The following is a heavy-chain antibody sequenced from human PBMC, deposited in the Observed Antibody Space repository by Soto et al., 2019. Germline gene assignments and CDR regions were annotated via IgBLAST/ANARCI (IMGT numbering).Heavy chain of an antibody. CDR3: ARIRLRGFHYGYELDY. CDR2: ITGSGGST. Sequence: EVQLLESGGGSVQPGGSLRLSCAASGFTFSSYAMSWVRQAPGKGLEWVSTITGSGGSTYYADSVKGRFTISRDKSISRDNSKNTLYLQMNSLRAEDTAVYFCARIRLRGFHYGYELDYWGQGTLVTVSS. D-gene: IGHD5-18*01. J-gene: IGHJ4*02. CDR1: GFTFSSYA. V-gene: IGHV3-23*01.